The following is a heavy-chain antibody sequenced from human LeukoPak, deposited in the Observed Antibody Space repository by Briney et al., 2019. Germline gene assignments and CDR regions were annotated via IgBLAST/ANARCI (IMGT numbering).Heavy chain of an antibody. CDR1: GYSISSNYY. J-gene: IGHJ3*01. V-gene: IGHV4-38-2*02. Sequence: SETLSLTCIVSGYSISSNYYWGWIRQPPGKGLEWIGSIYSGSTYYNPPLKSRVTISVDTSKNQFSLKLSSVTAADTAVYYCARAPNAGGNGAFDXWGQGTMVTVSS. CDR3: ARAPNAGGNGAFDX. CDR2: IYSGST. D-gene: IGHD4-23*01.